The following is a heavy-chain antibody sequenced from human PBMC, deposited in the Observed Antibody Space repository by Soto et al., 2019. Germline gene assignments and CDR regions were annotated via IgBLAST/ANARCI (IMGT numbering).Heavy chain of an antibody. D-gene: IGHD3-22*01. CDR3: ARGPPIYYDSSGYYSYFDY. CDR2: INPNSGGT. J-gene: IGHJ4*02. CDR1: GYTFTGYY. V-gene: IGHV1-2*04. Sequence: GASVKVSFKASGYTFTGYYMHWVRQAPGQGLEWMGWINPNSGGTNYAQKFQGWVTMTRDTSISTAYMELSRLRSDDTAVYYCARGPPIYYDSSGYYSYFDYWGQGTLVTVSS.